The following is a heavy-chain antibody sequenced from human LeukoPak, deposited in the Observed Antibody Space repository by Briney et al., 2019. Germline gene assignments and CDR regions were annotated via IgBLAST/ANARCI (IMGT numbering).Heavy chain of an antibody. CDR3: ARDYDGSGYTYYYYGMDV. J-gene: IGHJ6*02. V-gene: IGHV1-8*02. D-gene: IGHD3-22*01. CDR1: GYTFTSYD. Sequence: PGASVKVSCKASGYTFTSYDINWVRQATGQGLEWMGWMNPNSGNTGYAQKFQGRVTMTRNTSISTAYMELSSLGSEDTAVYYCARDYDGSGYTYYYYGMDVWGQGTTVTVSS. CDR2: MNPNSGNT.